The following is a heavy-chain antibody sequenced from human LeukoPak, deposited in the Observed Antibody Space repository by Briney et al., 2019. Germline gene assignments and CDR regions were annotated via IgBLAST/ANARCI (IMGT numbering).Heavy chain of an antibody. CDR2: ISAYNGNT. J-gene: IGHJ4*02. CDR1: GYTFTSYG. D-gene: IGHD3-10*01. Sequence: GASVTVSCTASGYTFTSYGISWVRQAPGQGLEWMGWISAYNGNTNYAQKLQGRVTMTTDTSTSTAYMELRSLRSDDTAVYYCARVGALGSGSYYTDFDYWGQGTLVTVSS. V-gene: IGHV1-18*04. CDR3: ARVGALGSGSYYTDFDY.